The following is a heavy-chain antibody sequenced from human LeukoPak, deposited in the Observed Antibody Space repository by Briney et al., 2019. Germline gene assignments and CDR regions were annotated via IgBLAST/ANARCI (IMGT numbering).Heavy chain of an antibody. V-gene: IGHV4-59*01. D-gene: IGHD1-7*01. CDR3: ARVGSGTSLDY. J-gene: IGHJ4*02. CDR1: GGSISSYY. Sequence: SETLSLTCTVSGGSISSYYWSWIRQPPGKGLEWIGYIYYSGSTNYNPSLKSRVTISVDTSKNQFSLKLSSVTAADTAVYYCARVGSGTSLDYWGQGTLVTVSS. CDR2: IYYSGST.